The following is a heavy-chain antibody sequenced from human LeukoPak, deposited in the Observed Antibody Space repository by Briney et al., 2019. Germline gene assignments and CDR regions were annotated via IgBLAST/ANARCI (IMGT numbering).Heavy chain of an antibody. CDR2: ISGSGGST. CDR3: AKDRLGYCTNGVCYGYYFDY. J-gene: IGHJ4*02. D-gene: IGHD2-8*01. V-gene: IGHV3-23*01. Sequence: RGSLRLSCAASGFTFSSYAMSWVRQAPGKGLEWVSAISGSGGSTYYADSVKGRFTISRDNSKNTLYLQMNSLRAEDTAVYYCAKDRLGYCTNGVCYGYYFDYWGQGTLVTVSS. CDR1: GFTFSSYA.